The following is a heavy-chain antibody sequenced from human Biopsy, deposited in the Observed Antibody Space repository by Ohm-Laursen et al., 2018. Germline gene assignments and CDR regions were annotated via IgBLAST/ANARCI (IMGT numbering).Heavy chain of an antibody. D-gene: IGHD1-14*01. CDR2: INHRGST. Sequence: GTLSLTCAVYGGSLSGYYWSWIRQPPGKGLEWIGEINHRGSTNYNPSLKSRVTMSVDTSKNKFSLRVSSVTAADTAVYYCARDRDRRGWFDPWGQGTLVTVSS. CDR3: ARDRDRRGWFDP. J-gene: IGHJ5*02. CDR1: GGSLSGYY. V-gene: IGHV4-34*01.